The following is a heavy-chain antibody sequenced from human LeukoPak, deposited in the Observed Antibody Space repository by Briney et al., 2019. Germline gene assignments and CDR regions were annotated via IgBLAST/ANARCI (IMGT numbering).Heavy chain of an antibody. Sequence: GGSLRLSCAASGFTFSSYAMSWVRQAPGKGLEWVGFIRSKAYGGTTEYAASVKGRFTISRDDSKSIAYLQMNSLKTEDTAVYYCTRAVGIVGATTFDFDYWGQGTLVTVSS. D-gene: IGHD1-26*01. CDR3: TRAVGIVGATTFDFDY. CDR1: GFTFSSYA. CDR2: IRSKAYGGTT. V-gene: IGHV3-49*04. J-gene: IGHJ4*02.